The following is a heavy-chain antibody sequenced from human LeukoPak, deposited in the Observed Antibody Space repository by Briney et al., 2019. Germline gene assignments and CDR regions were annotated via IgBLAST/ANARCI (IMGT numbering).Heavy chain of an antibody. Sequence: PGGSLRLSCAASGFIVSSNYMSWVRQAPGKGLEWVSVIYSGGSTYYADSVKGRFTISRDNSKNTLYLQMNSLRAEDTAVYYCAKADSGYGDDYWGQGTLVTVSS. V-gene: IGHV3-53*01. CDR2: IYSGGST. D-gene: IGHD4-17*01. CDR3: AKADSGYGDDY. CDR1: GFIVSSNY. J-gene: IGHJ4*02.